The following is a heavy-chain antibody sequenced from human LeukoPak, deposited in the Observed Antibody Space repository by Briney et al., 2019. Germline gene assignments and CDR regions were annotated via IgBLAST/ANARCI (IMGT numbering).Heavy chain of an antibody. CDR1: GGSISSYY. CDR3: ARDGSGYAYAFDI. Sequence: SETLSLTCTVSGGSISSYYWSWIRQPAGKGLEWIGRIYTSGSTNYNPSLKSRVTMSVDTSNTQFSLKLSSVTAADTAVYYCARDGSGYAYAFDIWGQGTMVTVSS. J-gene: IGHJ3*02. V-gene: IGHV4-4*07. D-gene: IGHD5-12*01. CDR2: IYTSGST.